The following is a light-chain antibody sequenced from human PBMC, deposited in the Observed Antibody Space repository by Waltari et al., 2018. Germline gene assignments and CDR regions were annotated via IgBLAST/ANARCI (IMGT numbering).Light chain of an antibody. CDR2: YDH. J-gene: IGLJ2*01. CDR3: AAWDDSLNGHVV. V-gene: IGLV1-36*01. Sequence: QSVLTQPPSVSEAPRQRVTISCSGSSSNIGNNAVNWYQQLPGKAPKLLIYYDHLLPSGVSDRFSGSKSGTSASLAISGLQSEDEADYYCAAWDDSLNGHVVFGGGTKLTVL. CDR1: SSNIGNNA.